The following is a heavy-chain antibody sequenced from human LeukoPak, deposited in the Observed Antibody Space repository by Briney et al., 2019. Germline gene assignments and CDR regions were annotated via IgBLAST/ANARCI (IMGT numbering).Heavy chain of an antibody. CDR1: GFTFSSYT. Sequence: PGGSLRLSCAASGFTFSSYTMIWVRQAPGKGLEWLSTITVGIGNTYYADSVQGRFTISRDNSKNMFHLQMNSLRAEDTAVYYCAKSRSVAGTIFDYWGQGTLVTVSS. D-gene: IGHD6-19*01. V-gene: IGHV3-23*01. CDR3: AKSRSVAGTIFDY. J-gene: IGHJ4*02. CDR2: ITVGIGNT.